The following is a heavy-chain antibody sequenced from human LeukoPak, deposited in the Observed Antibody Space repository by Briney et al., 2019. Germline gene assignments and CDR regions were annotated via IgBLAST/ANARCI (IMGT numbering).Heavy chain of an antibody. V-gene: IGHV3-30*04. CDR3: AKDIRGYSYGVQDY. CDR1: GFTFSSYV. J-gene: IGHJ4*02. Sequence: GGSLRLSCAASGFTFSSYVMHWVRQAPGKGLEWVAIISYDGSNEYYADSVKGRFTISRDNSKNTLYLQMNSLRAEDTAVYYCAKDIRGYSYGVQDYWGQGTLVTVSS. CDR2: ISYDGSNE. D-gene: IGHD5-18*01.